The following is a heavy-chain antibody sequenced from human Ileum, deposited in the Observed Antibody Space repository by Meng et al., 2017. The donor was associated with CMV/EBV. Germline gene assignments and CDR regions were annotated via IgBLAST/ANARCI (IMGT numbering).Heavy chain of an antibody. D-gene: IGHD6-13*01. CDR2: INSNSGGT. J-gene: IGHJ4*02. Sequence: QVRVVQSGAEVKEPGASVKVSCKTSGYTFIGYYIHWGRQAPGQGLEWMGRINSNSGGTDYAQKFQGRVTMTRDTSISTAYMELSRLTSDDTAVYYCARVASCLSSSCSFDYWGQGTLVTVSS. V-gene: IGHV1-2*02. CDR1: GYTFIGYY. CDR3: ARVASCLSSSCSFDY.